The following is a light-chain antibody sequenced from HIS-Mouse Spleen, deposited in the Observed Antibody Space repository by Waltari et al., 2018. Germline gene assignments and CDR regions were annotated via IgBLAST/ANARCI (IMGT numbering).Light chain of an antibody. V-gene: IGKV1-5*03. Sequence: DIQMTQSPSTLSASVGDRVTITCLASQSISSWLAWYPQKPWKAPKLLIYKASSLESGVPARFSGSGSGTEFTLTISSLQPDDFATYYCQQYNSYTWTFGQGTKVEIK. CDR1: QSISSW. CDR3: QQYNSYTWT. J-gene: IGKJ1*01. CDR2: KAS.